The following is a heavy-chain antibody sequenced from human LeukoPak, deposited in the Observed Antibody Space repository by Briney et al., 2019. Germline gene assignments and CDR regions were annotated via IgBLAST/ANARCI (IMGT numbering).Heavy chain of an antibody. D-gene: IGHD2-8*01. CDR3: ARVGYCTNGVCRIGYYYYMDV. CDR2: IYYSGST. Sequence: TSETLSLTCTVSGGSISSYYWSWIRQPPGKGLEWIGYIYYSGSTNYNPSLKSRVTISVDTSKNQFSLKLSSVTAADTAVYYCARVGYCTNGVCRIGYYYYMDVWGKGTTVTVSS. J-gene: IGHJ6*03. CDR1: GGSISSYY. V-gene: IGHV4-59*01.